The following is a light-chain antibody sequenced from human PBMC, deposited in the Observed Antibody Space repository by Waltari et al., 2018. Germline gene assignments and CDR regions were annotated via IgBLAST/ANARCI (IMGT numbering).Light chain of an antibody. J-gene: IGKJ2*01. CDR2: SAS. CDR3: QQTYSIPYT. Sequence: DIQMTQSQSSLSASIEDRITISCRANQTINKFLNWYQQKGSKAPKLLIFSASSLQSGVPLSFSGSGSGTDFTLTISSLQPEDFATYYCQQTYSIPYTFGQGTNLEI. V-gene: IGKV1-39*01. CDR1: QTINKF.